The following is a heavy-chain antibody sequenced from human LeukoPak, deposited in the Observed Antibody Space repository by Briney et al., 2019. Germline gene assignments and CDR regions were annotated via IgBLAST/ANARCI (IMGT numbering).Heavy chain of an antibody. D-gene: IGHD4-23*01. CDR1: GGSISSGGYY. J-gene: IGHJ4*02. CDR2: IYYSGST. V-gene: IGHV4-31*03. CDR3: ARSRYGGKVFGY. Sequence: PSETLSLTCTVSGGSISSGGYYWSWIRQHPGKGLEWIGYIYYSGSTYYNPSLKSRVTISVDTSKNQFSLKLSSVTAADTAVYYCARSRYGGKVFGYWGQGTLATVSS.